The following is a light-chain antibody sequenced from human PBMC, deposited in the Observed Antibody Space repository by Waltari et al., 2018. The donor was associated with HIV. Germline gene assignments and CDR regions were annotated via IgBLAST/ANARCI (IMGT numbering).Light chain of an antibody. Sequence: EIVMTQSPGTLSLSPGERATLSCTATQSVITDYLAWYQRKPGPVPRLLIDGASRRATGIPDRFSGSGSGTDFTLTISRLEPEDVAVYYCQHYGNSRLTFGGGTKVEIK. CDR1: QSVITDY. CDR2: GAS. CDR3: QHYGNSRLT. V-gene: IGKV3-20*01. J-gene: IGKJ4*01.